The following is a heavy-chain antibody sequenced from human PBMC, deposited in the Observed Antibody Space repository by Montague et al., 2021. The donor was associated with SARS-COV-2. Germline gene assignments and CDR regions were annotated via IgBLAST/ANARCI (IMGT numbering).Heavy chain of an antibody. V-gene: IGHV6-1*01. J-gene: IGHJ6*02. Sequence: CAISGVSVSSNSAAWNWIRQSPSRGLEWLGRTYYRSKWYNDYAVSVKSRITINPDTSKNQFSLQLNSVTPEDTAVYYCASGRMVPYSSSWTTLYYYYGMDVWGQGTTVTVSS. CDR3: ASGRMVPYSSSWTTLYYYYGMDV. CDR1: GVSVSSNSAA. CDR2: TYYRSKWYN. D-gene: IGHD6-13*01.